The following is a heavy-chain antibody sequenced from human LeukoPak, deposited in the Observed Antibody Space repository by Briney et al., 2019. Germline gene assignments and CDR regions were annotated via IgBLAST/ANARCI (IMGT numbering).Heavy chain of an antibody. D-gene: IGHD6-13*01. V-gene: IGHV1-18*01. CDR2: ISPYSDNT. Sequence: ASVKVSCKASDYTFTSHGISWVRQGPGQGLEWVGWISPYSDNTNYAQNLQGRVTMTTDTSTSTAYMELRSLTSDDTAMYYCARGGPFSIAAARVYYFDYWGQGTLVTVSS. CDR3: ARGGPFSIAAARVYYFDY. J-gene: IGHJ4*02. CDR1: DYTFTSHG.